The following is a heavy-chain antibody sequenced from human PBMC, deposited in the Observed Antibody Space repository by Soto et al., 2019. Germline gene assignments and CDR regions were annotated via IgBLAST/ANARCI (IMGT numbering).Heavy chain of an antibody. CDR1: GFTFSNYA. V-gene: IGHV3-23*01. J-gene: IGHJ4*02. Sequence: EVQLLESGGGLVQPGRSLRLSCAASGFTFSNYAMSWVRQAPGQGLDWVSAISGSGGTTYYADSVKGRFTISRDNSKNTLFLPMNILRAEDAAVYYCAKFFVETGSNSGWPWSFHYWGQGTLVTVSS. CDR2: ISGSGGTT. D-gene: IGHD6-25*01. CDR3: AKFFVETGSNSGWPWSFHY.